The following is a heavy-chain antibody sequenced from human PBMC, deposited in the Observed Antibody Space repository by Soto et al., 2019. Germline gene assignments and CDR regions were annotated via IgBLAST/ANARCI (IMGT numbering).Heavy chain of an antibody. CDR3: ARDGEGGSSSYDY. J-gene: IGHJ4*02. Sequence: QVQLVQSGAEVTKPGASVKVSCKASGYTFTSYYMHWVRQAPGQGLEWMGIINPSGGSTSYAQKFQGRVTMTRDTSTSTGYKELSSLRSEDTAVYDGARDGEGGSSSYDYCGQGTLVTVSS. CDR1: GYTFTSYY. CDR2: INPSGGST. V-gene: IGHV1-46*01. D-gene: IGHD6-13*01.